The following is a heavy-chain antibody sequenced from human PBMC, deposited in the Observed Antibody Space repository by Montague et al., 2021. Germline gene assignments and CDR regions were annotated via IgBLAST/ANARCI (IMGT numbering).Heavy chain of an antibody. J-gene: IGHJ4*02. Sequence: SETLSLTCAVSGGSISSSNWWSWVRQPPGKGLEWIGEIYHSGNTNYNPSLKSRVTISVDKSKNQFSLKLRSVTAADTAVYYCARDSWFGEFSIWGQGTLVPISS. CDR1: GGSISSSNW. CDR3: ARDSWFGEFSI. V-gene: IGHV4-4*02. D-gene: IGHD3-10*01. CDR2: IYHSGNT.